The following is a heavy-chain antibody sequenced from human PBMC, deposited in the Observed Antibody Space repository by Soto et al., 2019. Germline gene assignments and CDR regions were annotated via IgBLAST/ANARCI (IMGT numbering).Heavy chain of an antibody. CDR2: ISAYNGNT. V-gene: IGHV1-18*01. D-gene: IGHD2-15*01. CDR1: GYTFTSYG. CDR3: ARRVGGGSFERHWFDP. Sequence: GPVKVSCKASGYTFTSYGISWVRQAPGQGLEWMGWISAYNGNTNYAQKLQGRVTMTTDTSTSTAYMELRSLRSDDTAVYYCARRVGGGSFERHWFDPWGQGTLVTVSS. J-gene: IGHJ5*02.